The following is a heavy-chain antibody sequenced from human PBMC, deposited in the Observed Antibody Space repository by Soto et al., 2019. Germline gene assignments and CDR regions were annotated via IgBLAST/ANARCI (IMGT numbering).Heavy chain of an antibody. CDR3: ARENWNYDYYYGMDV. D-gene: IGHD1-1*01. V-gene: IGHV1-18*04. CDR1: GYPFTTYG. J-gene: IGHJ6*02. Sequence: QARLVQSGSEVREPGASVKVSCKASGYPFTTYGITWVRQAPGQGLEWLGWISAYTDNTNYAQNIQGRVTMTTDTSTSTAYMELRSLRSDDTAVYYCARENWNYDYYYGMDVWGQGTTVTVSS. CDR2: ISAYTDNT.